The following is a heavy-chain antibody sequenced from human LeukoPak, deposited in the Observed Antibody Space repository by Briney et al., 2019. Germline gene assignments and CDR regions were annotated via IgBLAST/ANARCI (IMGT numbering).Heavy chain of an antibody. CDR1: GYSFTSYW. J-gene: IGHJ4*02. CDR3: GRYTETDFDLDY. D-gene: IGHD4-17*01. V-gene: IGHV5-51*01. Sequence: GESLKIPRKGYGYSFTSYWYGWGRQMPGKRLEWMGMIHPGDSDTRYSPSFQGQVTISADKSNRHASLQWSRLKASDTALYYCGRYTETDFDLDYWGQGTLVTVSS. CDR2: IHPGDSDT.